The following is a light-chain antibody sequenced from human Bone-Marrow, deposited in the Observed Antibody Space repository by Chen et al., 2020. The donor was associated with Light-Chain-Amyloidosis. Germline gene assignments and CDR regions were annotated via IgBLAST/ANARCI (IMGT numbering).Light chain of an antibody. CDR2: RYT. CDR1: DLPTKY. J-gene: IGLJ2*01. CDR3: QSADSSGTYEVI. Sequence: SYELTQPPSVSVSPGQSARFTCSGDDLPTKYAYWYQQKPGQAPVLVIHRYTERPSGISERFSGSRSGTTAALTSSGVQAEDETDYHCQSADSSGTYEVIFGGGTKLTVL. V-gene: IGLV3-25*03.